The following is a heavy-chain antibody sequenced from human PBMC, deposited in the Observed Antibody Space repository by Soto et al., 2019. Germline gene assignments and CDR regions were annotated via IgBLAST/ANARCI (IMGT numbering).Heavy chain of an antibody. V-gene: IGHV3-23*01. CDR3: AKAYYDILTGYGY. CDR2: ISGSGGST. CDR1: GFTFSSYA. Sequence: RLSCAASGFTFSSYAMSWVRQAPGKGLEWVSAISGSGGSTYYADSVKGRFTISRDNSKNTLYLQMNSLRAEDTAVYYCAKAYYDILTGYGYWGQGTLVTVSS. J-gene: IGHJ4*02. D-gene: IGHD3-9*01.